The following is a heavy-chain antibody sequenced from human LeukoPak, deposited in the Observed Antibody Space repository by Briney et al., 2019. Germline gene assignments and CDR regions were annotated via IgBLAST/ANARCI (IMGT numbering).Heavy chain of an antibody. CDR1: GGSISSGGYS. Sequence: SSETLSLTCAVSGGSISSGGYSWSWIRQPPGKGLKWIGYIYHSGSTYYNPSLKSRVTISVDRSKNQFSLKLSSVTAADTAVYYCARALVLWFGELSWFDPWGQGTLVTVSS. J-gene: IGHJ5*02. D-gene: IGHD3-10*01. CDR3: ARALVLWFGELSWFDP. V-gene: IGHV4-30-2*01. CDR2: IYHSGST.